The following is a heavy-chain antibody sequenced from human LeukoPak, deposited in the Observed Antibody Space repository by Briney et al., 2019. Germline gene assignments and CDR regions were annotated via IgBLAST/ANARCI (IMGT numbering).Heavy chain of an antibody. CDR1: GFTVSSNY. CDR3: ARSMLRGVIRLVYFDY. CDR2: IYSGGSA. J-gene: IGHJ4*02. V-gene: IGHV3-66*01. D-gene: IGHD3-10*01. Sequence: PGGSLRLSCAASGFTVSSNYMSWVRQAPGKGLEWVSVIYSGGSAYFADSVKGRFSISRDISKNTLYLQMNSLRAEDTAVYYCARSMLRGVIRLVYFDYWGQGTLVTVSS.